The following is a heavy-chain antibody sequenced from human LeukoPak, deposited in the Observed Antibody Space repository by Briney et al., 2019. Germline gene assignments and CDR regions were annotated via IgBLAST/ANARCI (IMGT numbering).Heavy chain of an antibody. V-gene: IGHV3-11*04. J-gene: IGHJ5*02. CDR2: ISSSGSTI. CDR3: ARESTAGWFDP. CDR1: GFTFSDYY. Sequence: GGSLRLSCAASGFTFSDYYTSWIRQAPGKGLEWVSYISSSGSTIYYADSVKGRFTISRDNAKNSLYLQMNSLRAEDTAVYYCARESTAGWFDPWGQGTLVTVSS. D-gene: IGHD4-17*01.